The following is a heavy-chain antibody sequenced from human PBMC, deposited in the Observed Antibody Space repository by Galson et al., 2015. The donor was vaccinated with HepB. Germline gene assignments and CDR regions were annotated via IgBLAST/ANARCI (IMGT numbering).Heavy chain of an antibody. CDR3: ARGRGGWLVY. Sequence: SLRLSCAASGFTFSSYAMHWVRQAPGKGLEWVAVISYDGSNKYYADSVKGRFTISRDNSKNTLYLQMNSLRAEDTAVYYCARGRGGWLVYWGQGTLVTVSS. CDR1: GFTFSSYA. V-gene: IGHV3-30-3*01. CDR2: ISYDGSNK. D-gene: IGHD6-19*01. J-gene: IGHJ4*02.